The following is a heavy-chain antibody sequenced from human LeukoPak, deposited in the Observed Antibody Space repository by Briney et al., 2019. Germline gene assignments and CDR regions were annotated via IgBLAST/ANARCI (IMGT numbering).Heavy chain of an antibody. CDR2: IWYDGSNK. Sequence: GRSLRLSSAASGFTVSSYGMHWVRQAPGKGLEWVAVIWYDGSNKYYADSVKGRFTISRDNSKDTLYLQMNSLRAEDTAVYYCAKDGYERWYAFDIWGQGTMVTVSS. V-gene: IGHV3-33*06. J-gene: IGHJ3*02. CDR3: AKDGYERWYAFDI. D-gene: IGHD5-24*01. CDR1: GFTVSSYG.